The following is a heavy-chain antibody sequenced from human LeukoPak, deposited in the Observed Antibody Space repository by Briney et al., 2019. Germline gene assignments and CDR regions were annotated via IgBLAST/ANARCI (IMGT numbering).Heavy chain of an antibody. CDR2: ISYSGST. CDR3: ARTTVTVSHFDY. CDR1: GGSISRYY. V-gene: IGHV4-59*08. J-gene: IGHJ4*02. D-gene: IGHD4-17*01. Sequence: SETLSLTCTVSGGSISRYYWSWIRQPPGKGLEWIGYISYSGSTNYNPSLKSRVTISVDTSKNQFSLKLRSVTAADTAVYYCARTTVTVSHFDYWGQGTLVTVSS.